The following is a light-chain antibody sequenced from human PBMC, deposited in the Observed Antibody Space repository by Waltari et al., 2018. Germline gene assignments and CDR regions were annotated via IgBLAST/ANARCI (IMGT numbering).Light chain of an antibody. Sequence: QAALTQPRSVSGSPGQSVTISCTGTSSDIGGYNYFSWYQQHPGTAPKLMIYEVSERPSGVSDRFSGSKSGNTASLTISGLQAEDEADYYCSSYAGSNTVLFGGGTRLTVL. CDR1: SSDIGGYNY. J-gene: IGLJ2*01. CDR3: SSYAGSNTVL. V-gene: IGLV2-11*01. CDR2: EVS.